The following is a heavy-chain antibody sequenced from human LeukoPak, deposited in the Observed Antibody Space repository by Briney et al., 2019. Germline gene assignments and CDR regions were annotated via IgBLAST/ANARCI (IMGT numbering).Heavy chain of an antibody. CDR1: GFTVSSNY. CDR2: IYSGGST. Sequence: GGSLRLSCAASGFTVSSNYMSWVRKAPGKGLEWGSVIYSGGSTYYADSVKGRFTISRDNSKNTLYLQMNSLRAEDTAVYYCARRSPNYYFDYWGEGTPVTVSS. J-gene: IGHJ4*02. CDR3: ARRSPNYYFDY. V-gene: IGHV3-66*01.